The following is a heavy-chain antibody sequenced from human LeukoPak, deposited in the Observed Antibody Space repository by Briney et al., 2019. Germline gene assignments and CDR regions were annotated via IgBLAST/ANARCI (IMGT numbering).Heavy chain of an antibody. V-gene: IGHV4-59*01. CDR2: IYYSGST. D-gene: IGHD6-19*01. Sequence: SETLSLTCTVSGGSISSYYWSWIRQPPGKGLEWIGYIYYSGSTNYNPSLKSRVTISVDASKNQFSLKLSSVTAADTAVYYCARGGVAVPGWAFDIWGQGTMVTVSS. J-gene: IGHJ3*02. CDR3: ARGGVAVPGWAFDI. CDR1: GGSISSYY.